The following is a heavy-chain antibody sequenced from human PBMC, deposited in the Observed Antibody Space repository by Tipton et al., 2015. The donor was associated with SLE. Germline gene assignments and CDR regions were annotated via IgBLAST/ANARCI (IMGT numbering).Heavy chain of an antibody. CDR3: ARKGLLWFRELLGFDY. D-gene: IGHD3-10*01. CDR1: GGSITSSRYY. J-gene: IGHJ4*02. Sequence: GLVKPSETLSLICTVSGGSITSSRYYWGWIRQPPGKGLEWVSGISGSGANTYYADSVKGRFTISRDNSKNTLYLQMNSLRAEDTAVYYCARKGLLWFRELLGFDYWGQGTLVTVSS. CDR2: ISGSGANT. V-gene: IGHV3-23*01.